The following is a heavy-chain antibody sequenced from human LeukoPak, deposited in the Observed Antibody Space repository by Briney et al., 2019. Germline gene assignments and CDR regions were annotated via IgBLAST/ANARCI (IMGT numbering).Heavy chain of an antibody. J-gene: IGHJ6*03. CDR2: ISGSGGST. D-gene: IGHD2-2*01. Sequence: AGGSLRLSCVASGFTFSTYAMSWVRQAPGKGLEWVSAISGSGGSTHYAESVKGRFTISRDNSTNTLYLQMKSLRAEDTAVYYCAKKFVSAAILSSYYMDVWGRGTTVTVSS. V-gene: IGHV3-23*01. CDR3: AKKFVSAAILSSYYMDV. CDR1: GFTFSTYA.